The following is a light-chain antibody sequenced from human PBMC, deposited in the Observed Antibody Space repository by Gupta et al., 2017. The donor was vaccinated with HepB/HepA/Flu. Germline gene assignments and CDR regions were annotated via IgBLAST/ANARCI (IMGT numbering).Light chain of an antibody. CDR1: QSITTF. J-gene: IGKJ5*01. V-gene: IGKV1-39*01. CDR3: QQTYTTPIT. CDR2: DAS. Sequence: DIQMTQSPSSLSASLGDRVTITCQASQSITTFLVWYQHKPGKAPKLLFYDASSLQSGVSSRFSGSGSGTDFTLTISSLQPEDFATYYCQQTYTTPITFGQGTRLESK.